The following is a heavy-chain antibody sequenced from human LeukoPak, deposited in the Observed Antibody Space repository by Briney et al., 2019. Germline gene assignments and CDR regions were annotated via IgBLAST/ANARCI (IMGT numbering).Heavy chain of an antibody. CDR2: MNPNSGNT. CDR1: GYTFTSYD. V-gene: IGHV1-8*03. CDR3: ARGRATVTTHWFDP. Sequence: ASVTVPCPASGYTFTSYDINWVRQAPGQGLEWMGWMNPNSGNTGYAQKFQGRVTITRNTSISTAYMELNSLRSEDTAVYYCARGRATVTTHWFDPWGQGTVVTVSS. J-gene: IGHJ5*02. D-gene: IGHD4-11*01.